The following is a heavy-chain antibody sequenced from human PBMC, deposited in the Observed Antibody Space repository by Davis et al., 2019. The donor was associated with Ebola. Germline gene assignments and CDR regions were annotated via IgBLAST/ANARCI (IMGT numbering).Heavy chain of an antibody. J-gene: IGHJ4*02. Sequence: GESLKISCAASGFTFSSHWMHWVRQAPGKGLEWVAVISYDGSNKYYADSVKGRFTIYRDNSKNTLYLQMNSLRAEDTAVYYCARDPVGYSSSWHPLDYWGQGTLVTVSS. CDR2: ISYDGSNK. CDR3: ARDPVGYSSSWHPLDY. V-gene: IGHV3-30*03. D-gene: IGHD6-13*01. CDR1: GFTFSSHW.